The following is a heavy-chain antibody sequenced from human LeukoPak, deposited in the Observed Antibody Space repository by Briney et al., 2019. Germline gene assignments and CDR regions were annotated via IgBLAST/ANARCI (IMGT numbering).Heavy chain of an antibody. CDR3: ARERDDIVVVPAAIREYYYYYYMDV. CDR2: ISSSSSYI. D-gene: IGHD2-2*02. Sequence: GGSLRLSCAASGFTFSSYSMSWVRQAPGKGLEWVSSISSSSSYIYYANSVKGRFTISRDNAKNSLYLQMNSLRAEDTAVYYCARERDDIVVVPAAIREYYYYYYMDVWGKGTTVTISS. V-gene: IGHV3-21*01. J-gene: IGHJ6*03. CDR1: GFTFSSYS.